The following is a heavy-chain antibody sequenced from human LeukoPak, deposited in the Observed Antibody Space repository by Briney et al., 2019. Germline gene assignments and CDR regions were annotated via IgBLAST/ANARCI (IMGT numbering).Heavy chain of an antibody. CDR1: GFTFRSYA. Sequence: GGSLRLSCAASGFTFRSYAIYWVRQAPGRGLEWVSGISGSGGDTYFADSVKDRFTISRDNSKNTVFLQMDRLRAEDTAVYYCAKTTAGYSSGRYPGWPVDYWGQGTLVTVSS. CDR3: AKTTAGYSSGRYPGWPVDY. V-gene: IGHV3-23*01. J-gene: IGHJ4*02. D-gene: IGHD6-19*01. CDR2: ISGSGGDT.